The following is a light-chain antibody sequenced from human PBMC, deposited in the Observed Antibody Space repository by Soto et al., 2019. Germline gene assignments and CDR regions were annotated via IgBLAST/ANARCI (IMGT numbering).Light chain of an antibody. CDR1: QSVSSTY. V-gene: IGKV3D-20*02. J-gene: IGKJ1*01. Sequence: EVVLTQSPATLSLSPGERATLSCRASQSVSSTYLAWYQQQPGQAPRLLMSGTSNRATGTPARFSGSGSGTDFTLTISSLEPEDFAVYYCQQRSNWPWTFGQGTKVDIK. CDR2: GTS. CDR3: QQRSNWPWT.